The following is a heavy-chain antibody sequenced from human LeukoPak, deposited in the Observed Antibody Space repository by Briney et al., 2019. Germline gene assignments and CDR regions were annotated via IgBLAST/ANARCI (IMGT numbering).Heavy chain of an antibody. D-gene: IGHD3-9*01. CDR3: AKDRGQYFDWFSTFDY. Sequence: GGSLRLSCAASGFTFSTYAMSWVRQAPGKGLEWVSAISGSGGTTYYADSVKGRFTISRDDSKDTLYLQMSSLRADDTAVYYCAKDRGQYFDWFSTFDYWGQGTLVTVSS. CDR1: GFTFSTYA. CDR2: ISGSGGTT. V-gene: IGHV3-23*01. J-gene: IGHJ4*02.